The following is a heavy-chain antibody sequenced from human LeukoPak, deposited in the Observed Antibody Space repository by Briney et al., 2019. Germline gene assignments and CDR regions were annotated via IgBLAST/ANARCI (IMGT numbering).Heavy chain of an antibody. CDR3: TRVYCSSSTCYYGELDY. CDR2: IRSKAYGGTT. J-gene: IGHJ4*02. V-gene: IGHV3-49*04. CDR1: GFTFGDYG. D-gene: IGHD2-2*01. Sequence: GGSLRLSCTASGFTFGDYGMSWVRQAPGKGLEWVGFIRSKAYGGTTEYAASVKGRFTISRDDSKSIAYPQMNSLKTEDTAVYYCTRVYCSSSTCYYGELDYWGQGTLVTVSS.